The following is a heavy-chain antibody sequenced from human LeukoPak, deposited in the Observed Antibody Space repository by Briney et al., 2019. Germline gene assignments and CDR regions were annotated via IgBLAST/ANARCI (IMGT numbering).Heavy chain of an antibody. Sequence: PGGSLRLSCAASGFTFSSYRMNWVRQAPGKGLEWVSSISSSSSYIYYADSVKGRFTMSRDNAKNSLYLQMNSLRAEDTAVYYCARPVVAATTPDTFDIWGQGTMVTVSS. CDR3: ARPVVAATTPDTFDI. V-gene: IGHV3-21*01. D-gene: IGHD2-15*01. CDR2: ISSSSSYI. CDR1: GFTFSSYR. J-gene: IGHJ3*02.